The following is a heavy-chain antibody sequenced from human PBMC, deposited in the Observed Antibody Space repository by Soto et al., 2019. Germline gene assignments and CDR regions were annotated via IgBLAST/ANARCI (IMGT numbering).Heavy chain of an antibody. CDR3: ARGILMVYAHAPFDY. Sequence: SETLSLTCAVSGYSISSGYYWGWIRQPPGKGLEWIGSIYHSGSTYYNPSLKSRVTISVDTSKNQFSLKLSSVTAADTAVYYCARGILMVYAHAPFDYWGRGALVTVSS. CDR2: IYHSGST. D-gene: IGHD2-8*01. J-gene: IGHJ4*02. CDR1: GYSISSGYY. V-gene: IGHV4-38-2*01.